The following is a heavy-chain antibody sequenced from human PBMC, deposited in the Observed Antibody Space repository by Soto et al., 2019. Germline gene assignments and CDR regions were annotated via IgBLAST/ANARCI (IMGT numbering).Heavy chain of an antibody. J-gene: IGHJ4*02. V-gene: IGHV1-69*02. CDR1: GDTFSFYT. Sequence: QVQLVQSGAEVKKPGSSVRLSCTASGDTFSFYTISWVRQAPGQGPEWMGRIIHMVGMAAYPQKFQGRVTISADKSTRTAYMVLSSLRSDDTAVYFCATNSGSGSTHFDYWGQGTLVTVSS. CDR2: IIHMVGMA. D-gene: IGHD3-10*01. CDR3: ATNSGSGSTHFDY.